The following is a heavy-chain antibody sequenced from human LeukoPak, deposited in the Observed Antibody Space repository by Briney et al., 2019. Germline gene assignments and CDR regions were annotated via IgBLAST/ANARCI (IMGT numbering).Heavy chain of an antibody. V-gene: IGHV4-38-2*02. D-gene: IGHD4-17*01. Sequence: PSETLSLTCTVSGYSISSGYYWGWIRQPPGKGLEWIGSIYHSGSTYYNPSLKSRVTISVDTSKNQFSLKLSSVTAADTAVYYCARQQTRSMVTTPFDYWGQGTLVTVSS. CDR1: GYSISSGYY. J-gene: IGHJ4*02. CDR2: IYHSGST. CDR3: ARQQTRSMVTTPFDY.